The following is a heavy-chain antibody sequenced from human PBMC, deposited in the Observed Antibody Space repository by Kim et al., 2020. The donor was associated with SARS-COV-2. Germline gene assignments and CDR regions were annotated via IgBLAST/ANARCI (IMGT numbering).Heavy chain of an antibody. CDR1: GGSISSSNW. CDR2: IYHSGST. CDR3: ASRFLEWSPTPYYYYYYMDV. D-gene: IGHD3-3*01. Sequence: SETLSLTCAVSGGSISSSNWWSWVRQPPGKGLEWIGEIYHSGSTNYNPSLKSRVTISVDKSKNQFSLKLSSVTAADTAMYYCASRFLEWSPTPYYYYYYMDVWGKGTTVTVSS. J-gene: IGHJ6*03. V-gene: IGHV4-4*02.